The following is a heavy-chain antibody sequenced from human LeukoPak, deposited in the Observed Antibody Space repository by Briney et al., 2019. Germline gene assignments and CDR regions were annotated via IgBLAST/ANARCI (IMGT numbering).Heavy chain of an antibody. J-gene: IGHJ3*02. CDR2: IYYSGST. V-gene: IGHV4-39*01. CDR3: ALNIYYYDSSGYYPQDAFDI. CDR1: GGSISSSSYY. Sequence: SETLSLTCTVSGGSISSSSYYWGWIRQPPGKGLEWIGSIYYSGSTYYNPSLKSRVTISVDTSKNQFSLELSSVTAADTAVYYCALNIYYYDSSGYYPQDAFDIWGQGTMVTVSS. D-gene: IGHD3-22*01.